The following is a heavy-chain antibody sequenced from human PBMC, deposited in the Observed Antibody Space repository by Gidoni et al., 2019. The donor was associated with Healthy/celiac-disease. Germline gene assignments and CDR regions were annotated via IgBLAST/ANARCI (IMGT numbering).Heavy chain of an antibody. D-gene: IGHD6-13*01. Sequence: EVQLVESGGGLVQPGRSLRLACAASGFTFDDYAMHWVRQAPGKGLEWVSGISWNSGSLGYADSVKGRFTIARDNAKNSLYLQMNSLRAEDTALYYCARSEAAAVVPEYFQHWGQGTLVTVSS. V-gene: IGHV3-9*01. CDR2: ISWNSGSL. CDR3: ARSEAAAVVPEYFQH. CDR1: GFTFDDYA. J-gene: IGHJ1*01.